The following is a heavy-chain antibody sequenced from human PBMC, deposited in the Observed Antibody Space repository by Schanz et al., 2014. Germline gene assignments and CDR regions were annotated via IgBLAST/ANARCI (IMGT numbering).Heavy chain of an antibody. CDR3: ARKVVATIGGYYDN. CDR2: ISGRDGST. V-gene: IGHV3-23*04. J-gene: IGHJ4*02. CDR1: GFTFSSYA. Sequence: VQLVESGGGLVKPGGSLRLSCAASGFTFSSYAMSWVRQAPGKGLEWVSAISGRDGSTYYADSVRGRFTISRDNSKNTLYLQMNSLRAEDTAVYYCARKVVATIGGYYDNWGQGTLVIVSS. D-gene: IGHD5-12*01.